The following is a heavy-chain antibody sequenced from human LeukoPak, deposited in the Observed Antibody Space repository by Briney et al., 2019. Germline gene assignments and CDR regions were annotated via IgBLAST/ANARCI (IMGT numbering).Heavy chain of an antibody. CDR1: GGSFSGYY. D-gene: IGHD3-3*02. Sequence: SETLSLTCAVYGGSFSGYYWSWIRQPPGKGLEWIGEINHSGSTNYNPSLKSRVTISVDTSKNQFSLKLSSVTAADTAVYYCARDIRRVAFDYWGQGTLVTVSS. V-gene: IGHV4-34*01. CDR3: ARDIRRVAFDY. J-gene: IGHJ4*02. CDR2: INHSGST.